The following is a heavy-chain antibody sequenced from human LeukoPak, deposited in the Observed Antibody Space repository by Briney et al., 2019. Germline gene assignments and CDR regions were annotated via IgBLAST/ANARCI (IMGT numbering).Heavy chain of an antibody. CDR1: GGSISSGDYY. CDR3: ARTILRFTGEFDI. V-gene: IGHV4-30-4*01. Sequence: SQTLSLTCTVSGGSISSGDYYWSWIRQPPGKGLEWIGYIYDSGSTYYNPSLKSRVTISVDTSKNQFSLKLSSVTAADTAVYYCARTILRFTGEFDIWGQGTMVTVSS. D-gene: IGHD1-26*01. CDR2: IYDSGST. J-gene: IGHJ3*02.